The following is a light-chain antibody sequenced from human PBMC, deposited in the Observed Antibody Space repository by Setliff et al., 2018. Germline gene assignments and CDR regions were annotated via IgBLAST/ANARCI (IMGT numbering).Light chain of an antibody. V-gene: IGLV2-14*01. CDR2: DVS. CDR1: SGDVGGYDY. CDR3: GSYTSINTLLYI. J-gene: IGLJ1*01. Sequence: QSALTQPASVSGSPGQSITISCTGTSGDVGGYDYVSWYQQHPGKAPKLMIYDVSNRPPGVSNRFSGSKSGNTASLTISGLQAEDEADYYCGSYTSINTLLYIFGTGTKVTVL.